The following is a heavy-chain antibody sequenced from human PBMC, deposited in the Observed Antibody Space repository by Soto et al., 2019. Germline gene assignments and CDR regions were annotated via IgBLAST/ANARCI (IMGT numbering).Heavy chain of an antibody. CDR1: GYTFTSYG. Sequence: VASVKVSCKASGYTFTSYGISWVRQAPGQGLEWMGWISTYNGNTNYAQKLQGRVTMTTDTSTSTAYMELRSLRSDDTAVYYCARDDRYSSSWPLDYWGQGTLVTVSS. CDR3: ARDDRYSSSWPLDY. V-gene: IGHV1-18*01. J-gene: IGHJ4*02. D-gene: IGHD6-13*01. CDR2: ISTYNGNT.